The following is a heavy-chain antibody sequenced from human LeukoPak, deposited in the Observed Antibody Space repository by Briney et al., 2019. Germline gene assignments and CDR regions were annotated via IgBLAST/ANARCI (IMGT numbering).Heavy chain of an antibody. V-gene: IGHV3-9*01. CDR2: ISWNSGRI. Sequence: GRSLRLSCAASGFTFDDYAMHWVRQAPGKGLEWVSGISWNSGRIGYADSVKGRFSISRDNAKNSLYLQMNSLRVEDTAIYYCARGKRRFDIWGQGTLVTVSS. CDR3: ARGKRRFDI. D-gene: IGHD3-10*01. CDR1: GFTFDDYA. J-gene: IGHJ4*02.